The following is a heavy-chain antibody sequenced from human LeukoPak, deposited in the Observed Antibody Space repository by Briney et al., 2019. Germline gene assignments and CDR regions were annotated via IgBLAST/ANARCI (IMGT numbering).Heavy chain of an antibody. V-gene: IGHV1-46*01. CDR3: ARDAGSRPGDY. J-gene: IGHJ4*02. Sequence: ASVKVSCKASGYTFTSYYMHWVRQAPGQGLERMGIINPSGGSTSYAQKFQGRVTMTRDTSTSTVYMELSSLRSEDTAVYYCARDAGSRPGDYWGQGTLVTVSS. CDR1: GYTFTSYY. D-gene: IGHD6-6*01. CDR2: INPSGGST.